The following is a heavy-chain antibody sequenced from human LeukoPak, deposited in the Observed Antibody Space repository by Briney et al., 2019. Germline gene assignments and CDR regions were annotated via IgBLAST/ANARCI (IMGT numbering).Heavy chain of an antibody. D-gene: IGHD5-12*01. CDR1: GFTFSSYE. Sequence: PGGSLRLSCAASGFTFSSYEMNWVRQAPGKGLEWVSYISSSGSTIYYADSVKGRFTISRDNSKNTLYLQMNSLRDEDTAIYYCAKAPRGGYDSRIDYWGQGTLVTVSS. CDR2: ISSSGSTI. V-gene: IGHV3-48*03. CDR3: AKAPRGGYDSRIDY. J-gene: IGHJ4*02.